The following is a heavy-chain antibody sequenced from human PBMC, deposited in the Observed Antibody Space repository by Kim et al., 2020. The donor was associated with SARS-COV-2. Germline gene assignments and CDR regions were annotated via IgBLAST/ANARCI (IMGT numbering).Heavy chain of an antibody. Sequence: SVKVSCKASGGTFSSYAISWVRQAPGQGLEWMGGIIPIFGTANYAQKFQGRVTITADESTSTAYMELSSLRSEDTAVYYCARGPWERYYYGSGSYYSVSALDYWGQGTLVTVSS. CDR2: IIPIFGTA. CDR1: GGTFSSYA. CDR3: ARGPWERYYYGSGSYYSVSALDY. V-gene: IGHV1-69*13. D-gene: IGHD3-10*01. J-gene: IGHJ4*02.